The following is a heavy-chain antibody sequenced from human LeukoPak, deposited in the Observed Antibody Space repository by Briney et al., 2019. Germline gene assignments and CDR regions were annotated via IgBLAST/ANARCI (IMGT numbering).Heavy chain of an antibody. J-gene: IGHJ4*02. D-gene: IGHD2-15*01. CDR2: ISNNGGYT. Sequence: GGSLRLSCAASGFTFDDYGMSWVRQAPGKGLEWVSAISNNGGYTYYADSVQGRFTISRDNSKSTLCLQMNSLRAEDTAVYYCAKQLGYCSDGSCYFPYWGQGTLVTVSS. V-gene: IGHV3-23*01. CDR1: GFTFDDYG. CDR3: AKQLGYCSDGSCYFPY.